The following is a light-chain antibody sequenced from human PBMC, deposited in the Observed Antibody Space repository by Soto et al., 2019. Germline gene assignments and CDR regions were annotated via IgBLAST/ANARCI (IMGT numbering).Light chain of an antibody. CDR2: AAS. V-gene: IGKV1-12*01. J-gene: IGKJ4*01. CDR3: QQANSFPHT. CDR1: QCISSW. Sequence: DIQMTPSPSSVSASVGDRVTITCRASQCISSWLAWYQQKPGKAPKLLIYAASSLQSGVPSRFSGSGYGTDFTLTISSLQPDDFATYYCQQANSFPHTCGGGTKVEI.